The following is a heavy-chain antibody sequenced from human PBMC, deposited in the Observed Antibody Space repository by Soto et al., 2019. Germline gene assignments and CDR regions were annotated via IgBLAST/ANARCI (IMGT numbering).Heavy chain of an antibody. CDR2: IRRIAYGGTT. CDR1: GFNFAAYT. CDR3: SRSLAIDFDS. V-gene: IGHV3-49*04. Sequence: GGSLRLSCSASGFNFAAYTMSWVRLTPGKGLEWVGFIRRIAYGGTTDYAASVKGRFTISRDDSRKIVYLQMSRLKIEDTAVYYCSRSLAIDFDSWGQGTLVTVSS. J-gene: IGHJ4*02.